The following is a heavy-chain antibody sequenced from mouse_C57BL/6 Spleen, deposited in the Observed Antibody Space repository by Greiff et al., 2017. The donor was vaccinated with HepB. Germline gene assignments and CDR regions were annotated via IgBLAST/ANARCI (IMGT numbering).Heavy chain of an antibody. CDR3: AYGSPFAY. D-gene: IGHD1-1*01. J-gene: IGHJ3*01. CDR1: GYTFTDYY. Sequence: EVQLQQSGPVLVKPGASVKMFCKAPGYTFTDYYMNWVKQSHGKSLEWIGVINPYNCGTSYNQKFQGKATLTVDKSSSTAYMELNSLTSKDSAVYYCAYGSPFAYWGQGTLVTVSA. CDR2: INPYNCGT. V-gene: IGHV1-19*01.